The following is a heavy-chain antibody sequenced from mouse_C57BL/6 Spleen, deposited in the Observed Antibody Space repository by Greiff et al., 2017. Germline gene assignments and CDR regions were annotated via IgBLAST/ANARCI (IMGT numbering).Heavy chain of an antibody. CDR3: ARSSYSSWFAY. V-gene: IGHV1-64*01. CDR1: GYTFTSYW. J-gene: IGHJ3*01. CDR2: IHPNSGST. D-gene: IGHD2-12*01. Sequence: QVQLQQPGAELVKPGASVKLSCKASGYTFTSYWMHWVKQRPGQGLEWIGMIHPNSGSTNYNEKFKSKATLTVDKSSSTAYMQLSSLTSEDSAVYYCARSSYSSWFAYGGQGTLVTVSA.